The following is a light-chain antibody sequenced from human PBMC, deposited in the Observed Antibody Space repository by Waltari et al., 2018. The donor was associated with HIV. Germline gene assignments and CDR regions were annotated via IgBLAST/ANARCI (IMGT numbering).Light chain of an antibody. CDR3: ASWDDTFNGPV. CDR1: NPNIGTYS. CDR2: TRN. J-gene: IGLJ3*02. Sequence: QSVLTQSPSASATPGQTVTISCAGGNPNIGTYSVNWYQHLPGTAPKPLLYTRNQRPSGVPDRFSGSVSGTSASLTITGLQPADEAYYYCASWDDTFNGPVFGGGTKLTVL. V-gene: IGLV1-44*01.